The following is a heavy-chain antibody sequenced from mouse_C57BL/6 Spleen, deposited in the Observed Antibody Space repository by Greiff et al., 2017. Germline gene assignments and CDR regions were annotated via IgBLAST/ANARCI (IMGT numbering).Heavy chain of an antibody. Sequence: EVKLVESGGGLVKPGGSLKLSCAASGFTFSDYGMHWVRQAPEKGLEWVAYISSGSSTIYYADTVKGRFTISRDNAKNTLFLQMTSLRSEDTAMYYCASYDSYAMDYWGQGTSVTVSS. CDR3: ASYDSYAMDY. CDR2: ISSGSSTI. CDR1: GFTFSDYG. V-gene: IGHV5-17*01. J-gene: IGHJ4*01.